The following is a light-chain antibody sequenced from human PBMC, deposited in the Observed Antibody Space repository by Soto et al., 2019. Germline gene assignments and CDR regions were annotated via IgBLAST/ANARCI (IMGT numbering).Light chain of an antibody. CDR1: QTISSW. Sequence: DIQMTQSPSTLSGSVGDRVTITCRASQTISSWLAWYQQKPGKAPKLLIYKSSTLKSGVPSRFSGSESGTEFTLTISSLEPEDFAVYYCQQNSNWPPITFGQGTRLEIK. CDR3: QQNSNWPPIT. CDR2: KSS. V-gene: IGKV1-5*03. J-gene: IGKJ5*01.